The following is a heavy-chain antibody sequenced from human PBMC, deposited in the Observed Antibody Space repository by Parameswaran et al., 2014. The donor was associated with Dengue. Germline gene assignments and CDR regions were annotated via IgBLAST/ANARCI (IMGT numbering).Heavy chain of an antibody. V-gene: IGHV4-31*02. J-gene: IGHJ4*02. CDR2: IYYSGST. CDR3: ARGIWFGHFDY. Sequence: PGKGLEWIGYIYYSGSTYYNPSLKSRVTISVDTSKNQFSLKLSSVTAADTAVYYCARGIWFGHFDYWGQGTLVTVSS. D-gene: IGHD3-10*01.